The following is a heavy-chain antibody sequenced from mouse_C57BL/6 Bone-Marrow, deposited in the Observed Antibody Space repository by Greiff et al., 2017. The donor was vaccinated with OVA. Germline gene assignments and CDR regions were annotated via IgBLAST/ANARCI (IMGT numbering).Heavy chain of an antibody. V-gene: IGHV5-6*02. J-gene: IGHJ3*01. Sequence: EVKLVESGGDLVKPGGSLKLSCAASGFTFSSYGMSWVRQTPDKRLEWVATISSGGSYTYYPDRVKGRFTISRDNAKNTLYLQMSSLKSEDTAMYYCARRNEIYYYGSSYQAWFAYWGQGTLVTVSA. CDR2: ISSGGSYT. D-gene: IGHD1-1*01. CDR3: ARRNEIYYYGSSYQAWFAY. CDR1: GFTFSSYG.